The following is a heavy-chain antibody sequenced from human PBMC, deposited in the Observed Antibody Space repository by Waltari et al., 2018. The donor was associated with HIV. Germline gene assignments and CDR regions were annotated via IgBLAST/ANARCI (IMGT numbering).Heavy chain of an antibody. CDR1: GYSFTGHY. V-gene: IGHV1-2*06. J-gene: IGHJ2*01. D-gene: IGHD1-26*01. CDR3: ARGYFQNDVRDLFDL. Sequence: HVHPGQSGAAVKKPGASLNVSCKECGYSFTGHYIHWVRQAPGHGLDWMGRINHTSGVTHYPQKVQGRVTMARDTANSTAYMDLTRLTSDDTAVYYCARGYFQNDVRDLFDLWGRGTLVTVSS. CDR2: INHTSGVT.